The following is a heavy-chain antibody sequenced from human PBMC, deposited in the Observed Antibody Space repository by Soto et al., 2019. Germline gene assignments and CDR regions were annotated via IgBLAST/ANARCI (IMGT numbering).Heavy chain of an antibody. CDR3: AKDQGYNWNYRWFDP. CDR1: GFTFSSYA. D-gene: IGHD1-7*01. V-gene: IGHV3-23*01. Sequence: GALRLSCAASGFTFSSYAMSWVRQAPGKGLEWVSTINSGGSTYYADSVKGRFTISRDNSKNTLYLQMNSLRVEDTAVYYCAKDQGYNWNYRWFDP. CDR2: INSGGST. J-gene: IGHJ5*02.